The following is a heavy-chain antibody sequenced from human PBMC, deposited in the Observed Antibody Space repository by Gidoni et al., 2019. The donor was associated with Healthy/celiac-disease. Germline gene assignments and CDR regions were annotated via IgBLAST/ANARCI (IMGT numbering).Heavy chain of an antibody. CDR1: GSTFTSYA. J-gene: IGHJ5*02. Sequence: QVQLVQSGAEGKKQGASVKVSCKASGSTFTSYAMHWVRQAPGQRLELMGWINAGNGNTKYSQKFQGRVTITRDTSASTAYMELSSLRSEDTAVYYCARDFYDSSGYYYIDPWGQGTLVTVSS. CDR3: ARDFYDSSGYYYIDP. D-gene: IGHD3-22*01. V-gene: IGHV1-3*01. CDR2: INAGNGNT.